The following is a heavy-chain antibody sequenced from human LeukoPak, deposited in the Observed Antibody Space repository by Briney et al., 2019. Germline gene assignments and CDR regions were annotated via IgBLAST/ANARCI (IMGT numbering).Heavy chain of an antibody. D-gene: IGHD1-26*01. CDR1: GGSISSYY. V-gene: IGHV4-59*01. J-gene: IGHJ5*02. Sequence: SETLSLTCTVSGGSISSYYWSWIRQPPGKGPEWIGYIYYSGSTNYNPSLKSRVTISVDTSKNQFSLKLSSVTAADTAVYYCARAVGAPNWFDPWGQGTLVTVSS. CDR2: IYYSGST. CDR3: ARAVGAPNWFDP.